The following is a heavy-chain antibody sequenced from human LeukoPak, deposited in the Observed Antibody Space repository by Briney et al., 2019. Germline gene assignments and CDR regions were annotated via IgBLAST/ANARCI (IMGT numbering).Heavy chain of an antibody. D-gene: IGHD3-10*01. Sequence: SETLSLTCAVYGGSFSGYYWSWIRQPPGKGLEWIGEINHIGSTNYNPSLKSRVTISVDTSKNQFSLKLSSVTPADTAVYYCARAVLCFGELVWGYYYRDVWGKGTTVTVSS. CDR3: ARAVLCFGELVWGYYYRDV. CDR2: INHIGST. J-gene: IGHJ6*03. CDR1: GGSFSGYY. V-gene: IGHV4-34*01.